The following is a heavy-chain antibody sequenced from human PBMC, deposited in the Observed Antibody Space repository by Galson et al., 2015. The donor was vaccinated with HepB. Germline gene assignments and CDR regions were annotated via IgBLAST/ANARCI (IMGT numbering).Heavy chain of an antibody. V-gene: IGHV4-31*03. CDR2: IYYSGTT. D-gene: IGHD3-10*01. Sequence: TLSLTCTVSGGSISSGGYYWSWIRQHSGKGLEWIGYIYYSGTTYYNPSLNSRLTISLDTSKNQFSLKLSSVTAADTAVYYCARGVYYGSGTLWFDYWGQGTLVTVSS. J-gene: IGHJ4*02. CDR1: GGSISSGGYY. CDR3: ARGVYYGSGTLWFDY.